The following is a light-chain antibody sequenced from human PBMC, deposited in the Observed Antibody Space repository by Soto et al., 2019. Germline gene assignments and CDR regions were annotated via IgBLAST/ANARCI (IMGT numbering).Light chain of an antibody. V-gene: IGKV1-5*01. CDR1: QSISSW. J-gene: IGKJ1*01. CDR2: DAS. CDR3: QQYNSYSSWT. Sequence: DIQMTQSPSTLSASVGDRVTITCRASQSISSWLAWYQQKPGKAPKLLIYDASSLESGVTSRFSGSGSGTESTLILSSLQPDDFAAYYCQQYNSYSSWTFGQGTKVEIK.